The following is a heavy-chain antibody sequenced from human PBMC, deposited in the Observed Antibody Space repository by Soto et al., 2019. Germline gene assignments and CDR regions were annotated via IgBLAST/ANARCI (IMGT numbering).Heavy chain of an antibody. CDR2: ISYDGSNK. J-gene: IGHJ5*02. CDR1: GFTFSSYG. Sequence: PGGSLRLSCAASGFTFSSYGMLWVRQAPGKGLEWVAVISYDGSNKYYADSVKGRFTISRDNSKNTLYLQMNSLRAEDTAVYYCAKDLPASSWGQGTLVTVSS. CDR3: AKDLPASS. V-gene: IGHV3-30*18.